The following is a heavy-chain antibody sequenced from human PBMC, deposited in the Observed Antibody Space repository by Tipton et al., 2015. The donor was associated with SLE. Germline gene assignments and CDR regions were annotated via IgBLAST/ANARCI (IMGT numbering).Heavy chain of an antibody. Sequence: TLSLTCTVSGGSISSSSYYWSWIRQPPGKGLEWIGEINHSGSTNYNPSLKSRVTISVDTSKNQFSLRLTSVTAADTAVYYCARARGASRGYYYYGSGSYYNYWGQGTLVTVSS. CDR2: INHSGST. V-gene: IGHV4-39*07. CDR3: ARARGASRGYYYYGSGSYYNY. CDR1: GGSISSSSYY. D-gene: IGHD3-10*01. J-gene: IGHJ4*02.